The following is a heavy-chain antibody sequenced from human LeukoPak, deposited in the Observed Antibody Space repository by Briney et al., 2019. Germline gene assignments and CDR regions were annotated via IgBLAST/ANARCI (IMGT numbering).Heavy chain of an antibody. Sequence: GGSLRLSCAASGFTFSSYSMNWVRQAPGKGLEWVSSISSSSSYIYYADSVKGRFTISRDNAKNSLYLQMNSLRAEDTAVYYCANKGAPHYYYYMDVWGKGTTVTVSS. D-gene: IGHD3-16*01. V-gene: IGHV3-21*01. CDR2: ISSSSSYI. CDR1: GFTFSSYS. CDR3: ANKGAPHYYYYMDV. J-gene: IGHJ6*03.